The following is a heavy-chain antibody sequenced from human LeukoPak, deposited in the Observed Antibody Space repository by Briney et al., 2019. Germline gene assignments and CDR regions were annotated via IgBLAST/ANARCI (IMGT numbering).Heavy chain of an antibody. CDR2: IYYSGST. D-gene: IGHD1-20*01. Sequence: PSETLSLTCTVSGYSIRSGYYWGWIRQPPGKGLEWIGSIYYSGSTYYNPSLKSRVTISVDTSKNQFSLKLSSVTAADTAVYYCARGRYNWNYSDYWGQGTLVTVSS. J-gene: IGHJ4*02. V-gene: IGHV4-38-2*02. CDR1: GYSIRSGYY. CDR3: ARGRYNWNYSDY.